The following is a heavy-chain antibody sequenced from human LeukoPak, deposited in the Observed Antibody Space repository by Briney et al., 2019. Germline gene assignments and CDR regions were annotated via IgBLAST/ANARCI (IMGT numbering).Heavy chain of an antibody. Sequence: ASVKVSCKASGYTFTSYGISWVRQATGQGLEWMGWISAYNGNTNYAQKLQGRVTMTTDTSTSTAYMELRSLRSDDTAVYYCARRLSNYDSSGYYPELDYWGQGTLVTVSS. CDR3: ARRLSNYDSSGYYPELDY. CDR2: ISAYNGNT. CDR1: GYTFTSYG. V-gene: IGHV1-18*01. D-gene: IGHD3-22*01. J-gene: IGHJ4*02.